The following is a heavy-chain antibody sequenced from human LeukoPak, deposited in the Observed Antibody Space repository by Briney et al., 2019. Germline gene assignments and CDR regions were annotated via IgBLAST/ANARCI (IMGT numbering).Heavy chain of an antibody. V-gene: IGHV3-38-3*01. D-gene: IGHD3-22*01. CDR1: GFTVSSNE. CDR2: ISGGST. CDR3: AKDRPNYYDSSGHYYRRDGDY. J-gene: IGHJ4*02. Sequence: GGSLRLPCAASGFTVSSNEMSWVRQAPGKGLEWVSSISGGSTYYADSRKGRFTISRDNSKNTLHLQMNTLRAEDTAIYYCAKDRPNYYDSSGHYYRRDGDYWGQGTLVTVSS.